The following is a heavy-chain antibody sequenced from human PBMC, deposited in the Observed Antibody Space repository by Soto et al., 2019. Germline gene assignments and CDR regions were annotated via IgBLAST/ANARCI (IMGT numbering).Heavy chain of an antibody. CDR3: ARVAVTLLYWYYGMDV. J-gene: IGHJ6*02. CDR1: GFTFSSYA. Sequence: QVQLVESGGGVVQPGRSLRLSCAASGFTFSSYAMHWVRQAPGKGLEWVAVISYDGSNKYYADSVKGRFTISRDNSKNTLYLQMNSLRAEDTAVYYCARVAVTLLYWYYGMDVWGQGTTVTVSS. CDR2: ISYDGSNK. V-gene: IGHV3-30-3*01. D-gene: IGHD4-4*01.